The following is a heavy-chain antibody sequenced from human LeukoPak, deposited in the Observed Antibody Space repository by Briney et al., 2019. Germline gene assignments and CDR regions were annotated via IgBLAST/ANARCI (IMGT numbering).Heavy chain of an antibody. D-gene: IGHD5-12*01. Sequence: SETLSLTCAVYGGSFSGYYWSWIRQPPGKGLEWIGEINHSGSTNYNPSLKSRVTISVDTSKNQFSLKLSSVTGADTAIYYCARHSRSAYSGYENAFDIWGQGTVVTVSS. V-gene: IGHV4-34*01. J-gene: IGHJ3*02. CDR1: GGSFSGYY. CDR3: ARHSRSAYSGYENAFDI. CDR2: INHSGST.